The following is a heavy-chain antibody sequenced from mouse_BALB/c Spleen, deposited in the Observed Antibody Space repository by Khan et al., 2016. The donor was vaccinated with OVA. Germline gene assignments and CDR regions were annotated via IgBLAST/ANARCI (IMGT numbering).Heavy chain of an antibody. J-gene: IGHJ2*01. CDR3: ARIKKIVATYFDY. Sequence: QVRLQQSGAELVKAGASVKMSCKASGYTFTSYWMPWVKQRLGQGLVWFAETNPTNGRTYYNEKFKSKATLTVDKSSSTAYMLLSGPTFEDSAVYYWARIKKIVATYFDYWGQGTTLTVSS. D-gene: IGHD1-1*01. V-gene: IGHV1S81*02. CDR1: GYTFTSYW. CDR2: TNPTNGRT.